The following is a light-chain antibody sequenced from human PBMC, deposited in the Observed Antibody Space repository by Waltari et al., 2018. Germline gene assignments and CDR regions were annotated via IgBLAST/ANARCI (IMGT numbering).Light chain of an antibody. V-gene: IGKV4-1*01. CDR1: QNVLYSSHNKNL. CDR2: WAS. Sequence: DIVMTQSPDPLAVSLGERATINSKSSQNVLYSSHNKNLLAWYQQKPGQPPKLLIYWASTREAGVPDRFSGSGSGTDFTLTISSLQAEDVAVYYCQQYYGTPPTFGQGTKVEIK. CDR3: QQYYGTPPT. J-gene: IGKJ1*01.